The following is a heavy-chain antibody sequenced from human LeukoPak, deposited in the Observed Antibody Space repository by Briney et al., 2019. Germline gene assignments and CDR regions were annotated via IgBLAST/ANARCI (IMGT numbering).Heavy chain of an antibody. CDR2: SYYSGST. Sequence: SETLSLTCTVSGGSISSSSYYWGWIRQPPGKGLEWIGSSYYSGSTYYNPSLNSRVTISVDTSKNQFSLKLSSVNPADTGVYCCARGNTMVRGVWGSWFDPWGQGTLVTVSS. D-gene: IGHD3-10*01. V-gene: IGHV4-39*01. CDR3: ARGNTMVRGVWGSWFDP. J-gene: IGHJ5*02. CDR1: GGSISSSSYY.